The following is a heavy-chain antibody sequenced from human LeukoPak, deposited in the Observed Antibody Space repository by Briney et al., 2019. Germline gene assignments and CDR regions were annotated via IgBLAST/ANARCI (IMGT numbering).Heavy chain of an antibody. J-gene: IGHJ4*02. CDR3: ARRRDGYNYVGTDY. D-gene: IGHD5-24*01. Sequence: LGESLKISCKGSGYNFTNYWIGWVRQMPGKGLEWMGIIHPGDSDTTYSPSFQGQVTISADKSISTAYLQWSSLKASDTAMYYCARRRDGYNYVGTDYWGQGTLVTVSS. CDR2: IHPGDSDT. CDR1: GYNFTNYW. V-gene: IGHV5-51*01.